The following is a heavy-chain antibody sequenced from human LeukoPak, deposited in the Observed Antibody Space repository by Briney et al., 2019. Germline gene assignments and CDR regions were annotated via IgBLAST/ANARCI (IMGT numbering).Heavy chain of an antibody. Sequence: GGSLRLSCAASGFTFSSYGMSWVRQAPGKGLEWVSAISGSGGSTYYADSVKGRFTISRDNSKNTLYLQMNSLRAEDTAVYYCAKKMGRIAAAGTDYWGQGTLVTVSS. CDR2: ISGSGGST. J-gene: IGHJ4*02. CDR1: GFTFSSYG. V-gene: IGHV3-23*01. CDR3: AKKMGRIAAAGTDY. D-gene: IGHD6-13*01.